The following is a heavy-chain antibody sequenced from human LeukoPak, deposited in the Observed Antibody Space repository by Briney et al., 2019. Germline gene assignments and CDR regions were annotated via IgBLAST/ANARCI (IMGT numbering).Heavy chain of an antibody. J-gene: IGHJ4*02. D-gene: IGHD2-2*01. V-gene: IGHV1-69*01. Sequence: SVKVSCKASGGTFSSYAISWVRQAPGQGLEWMGGIIPIFGTANYAQKFQGRVTITADESASTAYMELSSLRSEDTAVYYCARHIHQGYYFDYWGQGTLVTVSS. CDR1: GGTFSSYA. CDR2: IIPIFGTA. CDR3: ARHIHQGYYFDY.